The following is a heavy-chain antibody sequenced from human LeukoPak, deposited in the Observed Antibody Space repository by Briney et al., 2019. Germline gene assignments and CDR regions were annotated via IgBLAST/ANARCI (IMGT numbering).Heavy chain of an antibody. V-gene: IGHV4-39*01. CDR2: VYYTGTT. J-gene: IGHJ4*02. CDR3: ARRAVVAAAVSYFDY. CDR1: GGPISNRTRY. D-gene: IGHD2-2*01. Sequence: PSETLSLTCSVSGGPISNRTRYWGWIRQPPGKGLEWIGGVYYTGTTYYSPSLNSRVTVSIDTSNKQFSLRLTSVTAADTAVYYCARRAVVAAAVSYFDYWGQGILVTVSS.